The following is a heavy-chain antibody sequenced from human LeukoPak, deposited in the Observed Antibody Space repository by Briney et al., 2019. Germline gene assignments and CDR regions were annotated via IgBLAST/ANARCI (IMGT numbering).Heavy chain of an antibody. CDR1: GGSFSGYY. CDR3: ARGHSIEPYYYYYYMDA. Sequence: SETLSLTCAVYGGSFSGYYWSWIRQPPGKGLEWIGEINHSGSTNYNPSLKSRVTISVDTSKNQFSLKLSSVTAADTAVYYCARGHSIEPYYYYYYMDAWGKGTTVTVSS. CDR2: INHSGST. D-gene: IGHD4-11*01. J-gene: IGHJ6*03. V-gene: IGHV4-34*01.